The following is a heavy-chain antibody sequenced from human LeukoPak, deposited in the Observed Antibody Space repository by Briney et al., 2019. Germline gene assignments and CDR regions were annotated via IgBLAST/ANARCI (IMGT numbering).Heavy chain of an antibody. V-gene: IGHV1-58*01. J-gene: IGHJ6*02. CDR2: IVVGSGNT. CDR3: ARDYKADYYYGMDV. Sequence: SVKVSCKASGFTFTSSAVQWVRQARGQRLEWIGWIVVGSGNTNYAQKFQERVTITRDMSTSTAYMELSSPRSEDTAVYYCARDYKADYYYGMDVWGQGTTVTVSS. D-gene: IGHD3-10*01. CDR1: GFTFTSSA.